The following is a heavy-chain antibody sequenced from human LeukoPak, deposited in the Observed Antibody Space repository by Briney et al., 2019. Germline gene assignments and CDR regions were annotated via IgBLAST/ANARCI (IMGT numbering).Heavy chain of an antibody. CDR1: GYNFTIYW. D-gene: IGHD1-26*01. J-gene: IGHJ3*02. Sequence: GESLKISCKGSGYNFTIYWIGRVRQMPGKGLEWMGIIYPGDSDTRYSPSFQGQVTISADKSISTAYLQWSSLKASDTAMYYCARTLVGATFDAFDIWGQGTMVTVSS. CDR3: ARTLVGATFDAFDI. V-gene: IGHV5-51*01. CDR2: IYPGDSDT.